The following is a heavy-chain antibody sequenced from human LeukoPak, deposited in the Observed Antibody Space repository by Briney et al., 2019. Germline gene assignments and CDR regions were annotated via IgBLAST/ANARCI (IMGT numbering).Heavy chain of an antibody. CDR2: VKQDGSEK. V-gene: IGHV3-7*03. CDR3: SRVGPGGAGAFDY. Sequence: QPGGSLRLSCAASGFTFRNDWMSWVRQAPGKGLEWVANVKQDGSEKDYVDSVKGRFTISRDNAKNLLYLQMNSLSTEDTAVDYCSRVGPGGAGAFDYWGQGTLITVSS. J-gene: IGHJ4*02. CDR1: GFTFRNDW. D-gene: IGHD6-13*01.